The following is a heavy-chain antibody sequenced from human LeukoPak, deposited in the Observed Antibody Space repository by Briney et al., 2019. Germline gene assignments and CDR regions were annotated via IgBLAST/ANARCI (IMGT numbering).Heavy chain of an antibody. CDR2: IYYSGST. Sequence: SETLSLTCTVSGGFISNYYWTWIRQPPGKGLEWIGYIYYSGSTNYNPSLKSRVTISVDTSKNQFSLKLSSVTAADTAVYYCAKVGSGTNNWFDPWGQGTLVTVSS. J-gene: IGHJ5*02. CDR3: AKVGSGTNNWFDP. CDR1: GGFISNYY. D-gene: IGHD3-10*01. V-gene: IGHV4-59*08.